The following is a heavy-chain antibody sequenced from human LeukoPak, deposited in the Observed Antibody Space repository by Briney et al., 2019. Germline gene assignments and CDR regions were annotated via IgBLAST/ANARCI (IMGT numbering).Heavy chain of an antibody. CDR2: ISAYNGNT. V-gene: IGHV1-69*10. CDR3: ARGNGGDYYYYYMDV. D-gene: IGHD1-1*01. J-gene: IGHJ6*03. Sequence: ASVKVSCKASGGTFSSYAISWVRQAPGQGLEWMGWISAYNGNTNYAQKFQGRVTITADKSTSTAYMELSSLRSEDTAVYYCARGNGGDYYYYYMDVWGKGTTVTVSS. CDR1: GGTFSSYA.